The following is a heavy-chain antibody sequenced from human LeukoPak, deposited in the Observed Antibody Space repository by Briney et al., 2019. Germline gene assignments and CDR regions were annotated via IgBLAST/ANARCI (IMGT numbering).Heavy chain of an antibody. V-gene: IGHV3-21*01. D-gene: IGHD6-19*01. J-gene: IGHJ4*02. Sequence: GGSLRLSCAASGFTFSRYNMNWVRQAPGKGLEWVSSISGSSSYIYYADSVKGRFTISRDNAKNSLYLQVNSLRAEDTAVYFCARDISNVAGRENFDNWGQGTLVTVSS. CDR3: ARDISNVAGRENFDN. CDR1: GFTFSRYN. CDR2: ISGSSSYI.